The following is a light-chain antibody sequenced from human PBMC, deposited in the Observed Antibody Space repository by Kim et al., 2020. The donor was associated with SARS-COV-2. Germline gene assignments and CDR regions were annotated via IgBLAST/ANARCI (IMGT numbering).Light chain of an antibody. CDR1: QSVSSNY. CDR3: QQYSSSPAT. J-gene: IGKJ1*01. CDR2: GAS. V-gene: IGKV3-20*01. Sequence: EIVLTQSPGTLSLSPGERATLSCRASQSVSSNYLAWYQQKPGQAPRLLTYGASSRATGIPDRFSGSGSGTDFTLTITRLEPEDFAVYYCQQYSSSPATFGQGPRWISN.